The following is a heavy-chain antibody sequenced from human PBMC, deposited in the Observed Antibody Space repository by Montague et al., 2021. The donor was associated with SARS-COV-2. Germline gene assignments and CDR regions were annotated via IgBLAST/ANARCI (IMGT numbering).Heavy chain of an antibody. CDR3: ARHYYDSSGYYSPWYFDL. V-gene: IGHV4-39*01. CDR2: IYYSGST. J-gene: IGHJ2*01. Sequence: SDTLSLTCTVSGGSISSSSYYWGWIRQPPGKGLEWIGSIYYSGSTYYNPSLKSRVTISVDTSENQFSLKLSSGTAADTAVYYCARHYYDSSGYYSPWYFDLWGRGTLVTVSS. CDR1: GGSISSSSYY. D-gene: IGHD3-22*01.